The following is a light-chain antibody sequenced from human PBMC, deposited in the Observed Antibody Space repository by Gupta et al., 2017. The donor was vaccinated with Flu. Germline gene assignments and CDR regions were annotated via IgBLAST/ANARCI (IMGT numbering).Light chain of an antibody. V-gene: IGKV1-5*03. J-gene: IGKJ1*01. CDR3: QQYGSYLT. Sequence: DIQMTQSPSTLSASVGDRVSITCRASQSVSIWLAWYQQKPGKAPKLLIYKASSLQSGVPSRFSSSGSETEFTLTISSLQPDDFATYYCQQYGSYLTFGQGTKVEIK. CDR1: QSVSIW. CDR2: KAS.